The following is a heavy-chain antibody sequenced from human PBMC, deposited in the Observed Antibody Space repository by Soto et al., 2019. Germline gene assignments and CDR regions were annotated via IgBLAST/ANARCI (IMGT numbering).Heavy chain of an antibody. CDR1: GYTFTGYY. Sequence: GASVKVSCKASGYTFTGYYMHWVRQAPGQGLEWMGWINPNSGGTNYAQKFQGWVTMTRDTSISTAYMELSRLRSDDTAVYYCARGYCSGGSCSRVYFRHWGQGTLVTVSS. CDR3: ARGYCSGGSCSRVYFRH. J-gene: IGHJ1*01. CDR2: INPNSGGT. D-gene: IGHD2-15*01. V-gene: IGHV1-2*04.